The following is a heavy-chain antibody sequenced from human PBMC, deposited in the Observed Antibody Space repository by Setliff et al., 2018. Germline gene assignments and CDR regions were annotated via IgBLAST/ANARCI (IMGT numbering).Heavy chain of an antibody. CDR2: VYSDGDT. V-gene: IGHV4-4*07. Sequence: SETLSLTCSVSGGLIYDHWWTWVRQPAGEEFQWIGRVYSDGDTEYNPSLRSRLTMSVDTSKSQFSLNLTSVTAADTAIYFCARAVDSSGYFPFWYFDLWGRGTLVTVSS. J-gene: IGHJ2*01. D-gene: IGHD3-22*01. CDR3: ARAVDSSGYFPFWYFDL. CDR1: GGLIYDHW.